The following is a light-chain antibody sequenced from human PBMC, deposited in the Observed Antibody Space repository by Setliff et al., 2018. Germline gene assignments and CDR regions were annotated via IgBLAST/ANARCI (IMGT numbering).Light chain of an antibody. V-gene: IGLV2-14*01. Sequence: QSVLTQPASVSGSPGQSITISCTGTSSDVGNYNYVSWYQQHPGKAPKLMIYDVSKRPSGVSNRFSGSKSGNTASLTISGLQAEDEADYYCSSYTSSSTLVFGGGTQL. CDR3: SSYTSSSTLV. CDR2: DVS. CDR1: SSDVGNYNY. J-gene: IGLJ2*01.